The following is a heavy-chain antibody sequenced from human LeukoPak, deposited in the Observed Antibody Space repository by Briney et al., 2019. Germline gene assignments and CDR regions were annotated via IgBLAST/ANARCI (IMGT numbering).Heavy chain of an antibody. D-gene: IGHD3-3*01. Sequence: GASVKVSCKASGGTFSSYAISWVRQAPGQGLEWMGRIIPIFGTANYAQKFQGRVTITTDESTSTAYMELSSLRSEDTAVYYCARVIRSWFDPWGQGTLVTVSS. V-gene: IGHV1-69*05. CDR1: GGTFSSYA. CDR2: IIPIFGTA. CDR3: ARVIRSWFDP. J-gene: IGHJ5*02.